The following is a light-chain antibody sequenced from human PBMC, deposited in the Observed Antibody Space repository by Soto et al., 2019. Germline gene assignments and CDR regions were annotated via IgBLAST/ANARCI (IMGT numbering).Light chain of an antibody. CDR2: DAS. CDR1: QSVSSSN. J-gene: IGKJ1*01. V-gene: IGKV3-20*01. CDR3: QQYGSSPRT. Sequence: EIVLTQSPGTLSLSPGERATLSCRASQSVSSSNLAWYQQKPGQAPRLLIHDASSRATGISDRFTGSGSGTDFTLTITTLEPEDFAVYYCQQYGSSPRTFGLGTKV.